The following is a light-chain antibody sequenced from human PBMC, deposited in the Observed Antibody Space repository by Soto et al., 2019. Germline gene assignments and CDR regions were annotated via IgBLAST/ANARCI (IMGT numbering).Light chain of an antibody. CDR3: QQRSVSPLT. CDR1: QSVSSY. CDR2: DSS. V-gene: IGKV3-11*01. J-gene: IGKJ4*01. Sequence: EIVLTQFPSTLSLSLGDGVTFSCRASQSVSSYLAWYQQKPGQAPRLLIYDSSNMDRGIPARFSGSGSGTDFSLIIGSLEPEDFAVYYCQQRSVSPLTFGRGTKVEIK.